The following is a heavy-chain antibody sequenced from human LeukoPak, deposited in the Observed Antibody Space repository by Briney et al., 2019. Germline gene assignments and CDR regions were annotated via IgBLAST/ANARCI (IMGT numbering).Heavy chain of an antibody. V-gene: IGHV1-46*01. CDR3: GRTWLRYSSSWYLDY. Sequence: ASVKVSCKASGYTFTSYYMHWVRQAPGQGLEWMGIINPSGGSTSYAQKFQGRVTMTRDTSTSTVYMELSSLRSEDTAVYYCGRTWLRYSSSWYLDYWGQGTLVTVSS. J-gene: IGHJ4*02. CDR1: GYTFTSYY. CDR2: INPSGGST. D-gene: IGHD6-13*01.